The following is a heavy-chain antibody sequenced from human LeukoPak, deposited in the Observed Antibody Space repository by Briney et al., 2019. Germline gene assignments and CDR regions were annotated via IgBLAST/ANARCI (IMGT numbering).Heavy chain of an antibody. D-gene: IGHD3-10*01. CDR1: GYSISSGDY. CDR3: ARITGSYYYYYMDV. J-gene: IGHJ6*03. CDR2: IYHSGST. V-gene: IGHV4-38-2*01. Sequence: SETLSLTCAVSGYSISSGDYWGWIRQPPGKGLEWIGNIYHSGSTFYNPSLKSRVTISVHTSKNQFSLKLSSVTAADTAVYYCARITGSYYYYYMDVWGKGTTVTVYS.